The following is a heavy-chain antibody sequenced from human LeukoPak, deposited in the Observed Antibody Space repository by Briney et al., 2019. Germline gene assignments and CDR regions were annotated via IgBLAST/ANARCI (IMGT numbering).Heavy chain of an antibody. CDR2: IRYDGSNK. D-gene: IGHD6-13*01. J-gene: IGHJ4*02. V-gene: IGHV3-30*02. CDR1: GFTFSSYG. CDR3: AKGWSIAAAGTGYFDY. Sequence: GRSLRLSCAASGFTFSSYGMHWVRQAPGKGLEWVAFIRYDGSNKYYADSVKGRFTISRDNSKNTLYLQMNSLRAEDTAVYYCAKGWSIAAAGTGYFDYWGQGTLVTVSS.